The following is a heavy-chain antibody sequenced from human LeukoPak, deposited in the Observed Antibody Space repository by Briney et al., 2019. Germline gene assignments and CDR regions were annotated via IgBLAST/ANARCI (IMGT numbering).Heavy chain of an antibody. CDR3: ARVCSSGWHPDY. J-gene: IGHJ4*02. CDR2: MNPNSGNT. Sequence: GASVKVSCKASGYTFTSYDINWVRQATGQGLEWMGWMNPNSGNTGYAQNFQGRVTMTRNTSISTAYMELSSLRSEDTAVYYCARVCSSGWHPDYWGQGTLVTVSS. CDR1: GYTFTSYD. V-gene: IGHV1-8*01. D-gene: IGHD6-19*01.